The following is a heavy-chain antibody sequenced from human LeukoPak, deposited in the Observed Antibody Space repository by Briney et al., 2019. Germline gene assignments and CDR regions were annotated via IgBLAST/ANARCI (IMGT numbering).Heavy chain of an antibody. Sequence: AGGSLRLSCGASGFTFANYAMSWVRQAPGKGLEWVSTISGSGGSSYYADSVKGRFTISRDNFKNTLYLQMNSLRAEDTAVYYSAKAPGYYYGSGSDYFDYWGQGTLVTVSS. V-gene: IGHV3-23*01. CDR3: AKAPGYYYGSGSDYFDY. CDR1: GFTFANYA. J-gene: IGHJ4*02. D-gene: IGHD3-10*01. CDR2: ISGSGGSS.